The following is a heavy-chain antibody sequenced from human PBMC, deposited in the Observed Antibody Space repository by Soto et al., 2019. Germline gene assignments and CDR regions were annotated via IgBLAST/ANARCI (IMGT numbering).Heavy chain of an antibody. CDR1: GGSITTYY. V-gene: IGHV4-59*01. J-gene: IGHJ4*01. CDR3: ARTTYTTSNYFDY. D-gene: IGHD2-2*02. Sequence: ETLSLTCTVSGGSITTYYWSWILQPPGKGLEWIAYIYYRGTNTYNPSLESRVTMSVDTSKNQFSLNLSSVTAADTAVYYCARTTYTTSNYFDYWGHGTLVTVSS. CDR2: IYYRGTN.